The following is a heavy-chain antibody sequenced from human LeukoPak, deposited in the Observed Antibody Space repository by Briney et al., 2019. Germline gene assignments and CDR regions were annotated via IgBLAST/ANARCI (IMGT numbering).Heavy chain of an antibody. CDR3: AKRSDSITMIVVGYYMDV. Sequence: GGSLRLSCAASGFTFSSYAMSWIRQAPGKGLEWVSAISGSGGSTYYADSVKGRFTISRDNSKNTLYLQMNSLRAEDTAVYYCAKRSDSITMIVVGYYMDVWGKGTTVIVSS. CDR1: GFTFSSYA. V-gene: IGHV3-23*01. J-gene: IGHJ6*03. D-gene: IGHD3-22*01. CDR2: ISGSGGST.